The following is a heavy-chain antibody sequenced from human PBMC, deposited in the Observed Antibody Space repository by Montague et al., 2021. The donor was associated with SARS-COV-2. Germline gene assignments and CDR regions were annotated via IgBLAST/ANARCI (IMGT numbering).Heavy chain of an antibody. D-gene: IGHD2/OR15-2a*01. CDR3: AREFVIVLWQTNWYFGL. Sequence: SETLSLTCSVSGGSISGHYWSWIRQPPGKGLEWIGNFDHSGNTNYNPSLKSRATISVDTSKNQFALRLSSVTAADTAVYYCAREFVIVLWQTNWYFGLWGRGTLVTVSS. CDR2: FDHSGNT. J-gene: IGHJ2*01. V-gene: IGHV4-59*11. CDR1: GGSISGHY.